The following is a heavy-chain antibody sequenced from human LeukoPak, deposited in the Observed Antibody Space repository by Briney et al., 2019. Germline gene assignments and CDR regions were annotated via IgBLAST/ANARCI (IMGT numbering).Heavy chain of an antibody. CDR3: AKDRYCTSSSCPIDY. Sequence: GGSLRLSCAASGFTFDDYAMHWVRQAPGKGLEWVSGISWNSGSIGYADSVKGRFTISRDNAKNSLYLQMNSLRAEDTALYYCAKDRYCTSSSCPIDYWGQGTMVTVSS. CDR1: GFTFDDYA. CDR2: ISWNSGSI. J-gene: IGHJ4*02. D-gene: IGHD2-2*01. V-gene: IGHV3-9*01.